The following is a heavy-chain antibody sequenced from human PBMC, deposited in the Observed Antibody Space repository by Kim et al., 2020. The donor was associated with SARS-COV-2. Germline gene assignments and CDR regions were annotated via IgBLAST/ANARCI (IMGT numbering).Heavy chain of an antibody. CDR2: IVGSGLAS. D-gene: IGHD1-20*01. Sequence: GGSLRLSCEVSGITFSSNAMTWVRQAPGKGLEWGSTIVGSGLASYYADSVKGRFTISRDNSKTTLFLQMNSLRAEDTAVYYCARDSGANWNQYYFKYWGQGTPVTVSS. CDR1: GITFSSNA. CDR3: ARDSGANWNQYYFKY. V-gene: IGHV3-23*01. J-gene: IGHJ4*02.